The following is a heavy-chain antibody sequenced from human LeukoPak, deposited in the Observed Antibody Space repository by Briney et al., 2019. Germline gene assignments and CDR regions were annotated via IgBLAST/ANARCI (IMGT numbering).Heavy chain of an antibody. J-gene: IGHJ4*02. CDR2: ISGSGGST. CDR1: GFTFDDYG. CDR3: AKSGDGYNSFDY. Sequence: PGGSLRLSCAASGFTFDDYGMSWVRQGPGKGLEWVSAISGSGGSTYYADSVKGRFTISRDNSKNTLYLQMNSLRAEDTAVYYCAKSGDGYNSFDYWGQGTLVTVSS. D-gene: IGHD5-24*01. V-gene: IGHV3-23*01.